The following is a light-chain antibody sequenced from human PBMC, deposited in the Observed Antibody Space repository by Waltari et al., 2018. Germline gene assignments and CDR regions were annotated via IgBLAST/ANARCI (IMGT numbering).Light chain of an antibody. CDR3: CSYAGSSTFPV. Sequence: QSALTQPASVSGSPGQSITISCTGTSSDVGCYNLVSWYQQHPGKAPKLMIYEGSKRPSGVSNRFSGSKSGNTASLTISGLQAEDEADYYCCSYAGSSTFPVFGGGTKLTVL. V-gene: IGLV2-23*01. CDR2: EGS. CDR1: SSDVGCYNL. J-gene: IGLJ3*02.